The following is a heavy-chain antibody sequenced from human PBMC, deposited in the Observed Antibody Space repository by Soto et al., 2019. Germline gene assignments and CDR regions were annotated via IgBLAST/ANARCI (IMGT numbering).Heavy chain of an antibody. Sequence: QVHLVQSGAEVKKPGASVKVSCKASGYIFSTYTMHWVRQAPGQRLEWMGWINAANGNSKYSQNFQGRVTISRDTSASTAYLKLSSLRSEDTAVYYCARVSFETSGYADYWGQGTLVTVSS. J-gene: IGHJ4*02. V-gene: IGHV1-3*01. CDR2: INAANGNS. D-gene: IGHD3-22*01. CDR1: GYIFSTYT. CDR3: ARVSFETSGYADY.